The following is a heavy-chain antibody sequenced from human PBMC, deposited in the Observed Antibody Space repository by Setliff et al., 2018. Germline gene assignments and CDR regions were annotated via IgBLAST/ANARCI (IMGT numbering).Heavy chain of an antibody. Sequence: LSLTCIVSSASISSDGYYWSWIRQHPGKGLEWIGYIYYSGSTYYNPSLKSRVTISLDTSKNQFSLELSSVTAAETAVYYCARSRTIAVKGGVFGVWGRGTLVTVSS. D-gene: IGHD6-19*01. CDR2: IYYSGST. V-gene: IGHV4-31*03. CDR3: ARSRTIAVKGGVFGV. J-gene: IGHJ2*01. CDR1: SASISSDGYY.